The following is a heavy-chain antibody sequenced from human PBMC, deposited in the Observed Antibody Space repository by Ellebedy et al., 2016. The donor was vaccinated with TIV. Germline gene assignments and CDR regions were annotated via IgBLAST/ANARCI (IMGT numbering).Heavy chain of an antibody. CDR1: GYTFTTYY. CDR3: ARGYVVADFDY. CDR2: LNPSTGGT. J-gene: IGHJ4*02. Sequence: ASVKVSCKASGYTFTTYYIHWVRQAPGQGLEWVGTLNPSTGGTSYAQKFQGRVTLTRDTSTSTAYMELSSLRSDDTAVYYCARGYVVADFDYWGLGTLVTVSS. V-gene: IGHV1-46*01. D-gene: IGHD3-16*01.